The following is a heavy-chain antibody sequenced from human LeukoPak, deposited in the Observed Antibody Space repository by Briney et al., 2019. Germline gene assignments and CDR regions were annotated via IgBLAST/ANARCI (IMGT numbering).Heavy chain of an antibody. CDR1: GGSFSGYY. D-gene: IGHD3-10*02. CDR2: INHSGST. Sequence: SETLSLTCAVYGGSFSGYYWSWIRQPPGKGLEWIGEINHSGSTNYNPSLKSRVTISVDTSKNQFSLKLSSVTAADTAVYYCARGRTDVRALYNWFDPWGQGTLVTVSS. CDR3: ARGRTDVRALYNWFDP. J-gene: IGHJ5*02. V-gene: IGHV4-34*01.